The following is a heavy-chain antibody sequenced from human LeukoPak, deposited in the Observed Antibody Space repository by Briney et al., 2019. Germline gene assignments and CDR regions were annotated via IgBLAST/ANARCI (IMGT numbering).Heavy chain of an antibody. CDR2: IIPILGTA. V-gene: IGHV1-69*13. D-gene: IGHD5-12*01. Sequence: GASVSVSCKASGYTFTDYGISWVRQAPGQGLEWMGGIIPILGTANYAQKFQGRVTITADESTSTAYMELSSLRSEDTAVYYCAVIRGVATGFWGQGTLVTVSS. J-gene: IGHJ4*02. CDR3: AVIRGVATGF. CDR1: GYTFTDYG.